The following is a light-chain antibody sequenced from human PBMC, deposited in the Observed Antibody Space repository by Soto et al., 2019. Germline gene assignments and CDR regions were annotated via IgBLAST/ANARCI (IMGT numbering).Light chain of an antibody. Sequence: QSALTQPPSASGSPGQSVTISCTGTSSDVGGYNFVSWYQQHPGKAPKLLIYEVSKRPSGVPDRFSGSKSDNTASLTVSGLKAEDEADYYCSSFAGGNNLLFGGGTKLTGL. CDR1: SSDVGGYNF. CDR2: EVS. V-gene: IGLV2-8*01. CDR3: SSFAGGNNLL. J-gene: IGLJ2*01.